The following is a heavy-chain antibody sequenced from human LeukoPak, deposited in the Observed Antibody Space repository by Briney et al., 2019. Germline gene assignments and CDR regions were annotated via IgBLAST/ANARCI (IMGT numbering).Heavy chain of an antibody. CDR1: GGSISSYY. CDR3: AREARYNWFDP. CDR2: IYYSGST. J-gene: IGHJ5*02. V-gene: IGHV4-59*01. Sequence: SETLSLTCTVPGGSISSYYWSWIRQPPGKGLEWIGYIYYSGSTNYNPSLKSRVTISVDASKNQFSLKLSSVTAADTAVYYCAREARYNWFDPWGQGTLVTVPS. D-gene: IGHD6-6*01.